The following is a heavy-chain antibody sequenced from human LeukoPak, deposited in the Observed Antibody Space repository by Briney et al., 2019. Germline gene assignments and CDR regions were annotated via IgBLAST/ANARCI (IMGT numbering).Heavy chain of an antibody. Sequence: PGRSLRLSCAASGFTFSSYGMHWVRQAPGKGLEWVAVIWYDGSNKYYSDSVKGRFTISRDNSKNTLYLQMNSLRAEDTAVYYCARDPKTNYDFWXXXXXYYYGMDVWGQGTTVT. V-gene: IGHV3-33*01. CDR2: IWYDGSNK. CDR3: ARDPKTNYDFWXXXXXYYYGMDV. D-gene: IGHD3-3*01. J-gene: IGHJ6*02. CDR1: GFTFSSYG.